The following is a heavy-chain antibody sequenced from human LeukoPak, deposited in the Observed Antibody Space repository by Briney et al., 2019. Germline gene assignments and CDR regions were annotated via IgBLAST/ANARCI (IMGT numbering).Heavy chain of an antibody. CDR3: ARESYYYDSSGYDMGDY. CDR2: ISSSGSTI. V-gene: IGHV3-48*03. CDR1: GFPFSSYE. D-gene: IGHD3-22*01. Sequence: GGSLRLSCAASGFPFSSYEMNWVRQAPGKGLEWVSYISSSGSTIYYADSVKGRFTISRDNAKNSLYLQMNSLRAEDTAVYYCARESYYYDSSGYDMGDYWGQGTLVTVSS. J-gene: IGHJ4*02.